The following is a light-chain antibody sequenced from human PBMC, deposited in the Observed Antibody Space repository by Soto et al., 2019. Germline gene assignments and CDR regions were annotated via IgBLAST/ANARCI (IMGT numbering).Light chain of an antibody. V-gene: IGLV4-69*01. CDR2: LNSDGSH. J-gene: IGLJ3*02. Sequence: QLVLTQSPSASASLRASVKLTCTLSSGHNNYAIAWHQQQPEKGPRYLMKLNSDGSHSKGDGIPDRFSGSSSGAERYLTISNLQSEDEADYYCQTWGTGIQVFGGGTKLTVL. CDR3: QTWGTGIQV. CDR1: SGHNNYA.